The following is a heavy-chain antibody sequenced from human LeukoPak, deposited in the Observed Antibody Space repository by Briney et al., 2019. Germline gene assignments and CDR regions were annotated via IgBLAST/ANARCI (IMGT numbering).Heavy chain of an antibody. CDR3: ARVLLERPGIDSFDM. D-gene: IGHD1-1*01. J-gene: IGHJ3*02. Sequence: PGGSLGLSCGASGFRLGSYSMDWVRQAPGKGLEWVSHINSGSSTIYYADSVKGRFTISRDNAGNSLYLQMNSLRDEDTAVYYCARVLLERPGIDSFDMWGQGTMVTVSS. V-gene: IGHV3-48*02. CDR1: GFRLGSYS. CDR2: INSGSSTI.